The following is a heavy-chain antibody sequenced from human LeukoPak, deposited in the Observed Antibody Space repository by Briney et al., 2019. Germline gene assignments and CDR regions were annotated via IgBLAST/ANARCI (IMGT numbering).Heavy chain of an antibody. CDR3: AGLVYYDFWSGYYTGGWFDP. J-gene: IGHJ5*02. V-gene: IGHV4-4*09. D-gene: IGHD3-3*01. CDR1: GGSISSYY. Sequence: SETLSLTCTVSGGSISSYYWSWIRQPPGKGLEWIGYIYTSGSTNYNPSLKSRVTISVDTSKNQFSLKLSSVTAADTAVYYCAGLVYYDFWSGYYTGGWFDPWGQGTLVTVSS. CDR2: IYTSGST.